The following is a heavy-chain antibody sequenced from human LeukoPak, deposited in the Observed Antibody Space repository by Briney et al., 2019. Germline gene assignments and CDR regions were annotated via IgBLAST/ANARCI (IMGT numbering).Heavy chain of an antibody. V-gene: IGHV4-4*07. Sequence: PSETLSLTCTVSGGSISSYYWSWIRQPAGKGLEWIGRIYTSGSTDYNPSLTSRVTMSVDTSKNQFSLKLSSVTAADTAVYYCARGSGSRLHNYYYYMDVWGKGTTVTVSS. CDR3: ARGSGSRLHNYYYYMDV. J-gene: IGHJ6*03. CDR1: GGSISSYY. D-gene: IGHD5-12*01. CDR2: IYTSGST.